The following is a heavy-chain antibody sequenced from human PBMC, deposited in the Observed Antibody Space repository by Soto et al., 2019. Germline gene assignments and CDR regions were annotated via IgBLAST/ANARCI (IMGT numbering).Heavy chain of an antibody. CDR2: IIPVFGTA. CDR3: ARARLDDYSNYKWFDP. D-gene: IGHD4-4*01. Sequence: QVQLVQSGAEVKKPGSSVKVSCKASGGNFSSYTVNWVRQAPGQGLEWMGGIIPVFGTANYAQKFRGRVTITADESTNIVYLELSSLRSEDTAVYYCARARLDDYSNYKWFDPWGQGTLVTVSS. CDR1: GGNFSSYT. V-gene: IGHV1-69*12. J-gene: IGHJ5*02.